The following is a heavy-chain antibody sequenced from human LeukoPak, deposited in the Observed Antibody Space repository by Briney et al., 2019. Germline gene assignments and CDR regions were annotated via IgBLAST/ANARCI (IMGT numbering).Heavy chain of an antibody. CDR3: ATERHGILTGYDY. Sequence: AASVKVSCKASGYTFTGYYMHWVRQAPGQGLEWMGWINPNSGGTNYAQKFQGRVTMTEDTSTDTAYMELSSLRSEDTAVYYCATERHGILTGYDYWGQGTLVTVSS. CDR1: GYTFTGYY. CDR2: INPNSGGT. V-gene: IGHV1-2*02. D-gene: IGHD3-9*01. J-gene: IGHJ4*02.